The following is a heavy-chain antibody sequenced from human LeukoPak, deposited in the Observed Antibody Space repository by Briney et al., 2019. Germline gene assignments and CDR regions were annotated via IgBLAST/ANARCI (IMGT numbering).Heavy chain of an antibody. CDR2: ISAYNGNT. Sequence: ASVKVSCKASGYTFTSYGISWVRQAPGQGLEWMGWISAYNGNTNYAQKLQGRVTMTTDTSTSTAYMELRSLRSDDTAVYYCARDLCCSSTSCYIWAGYYYYYMDVWGKGTTVTVSS. CDR1: GYTFTSYG. V-gene: IGHV1-18*01. D-gene: IGHD2-2*02. J-gene: IGHJ6*03. CDR3: ARDLCCSSTSCYIWAGYYYYYMDV.